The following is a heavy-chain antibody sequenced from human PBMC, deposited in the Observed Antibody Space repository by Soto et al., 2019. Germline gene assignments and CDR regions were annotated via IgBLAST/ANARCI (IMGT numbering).Heavy chain of an antibody. D-gene: IGHD3-10*01. CDR2: ISYTGNT. Sequence: SETLSLTCNVSGGSISSSYSHWGWIRQPPGMGLEWIGVISYTGNTYYSPSLKSRVIISVDTSKNQFSLKLRSVTAADTAVYYCARRNYPYYFDYWGQGTLVTVSS. CDR3: ARRNYPYYFDY. V-gene: IGHV4-39*01. CDR1: GGSISSSYSH. J-gene: IGHJ4*02.